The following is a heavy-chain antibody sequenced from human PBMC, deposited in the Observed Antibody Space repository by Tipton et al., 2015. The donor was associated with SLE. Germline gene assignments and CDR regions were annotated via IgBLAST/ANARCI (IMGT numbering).Heavy chain of an antibody. J-gene: IGHJ5*02. V-gene: IGHV4-39*01. CDR1: GGSISSSSYY. CDR3: ARHDTNYGRNWFDP. Sequence: TLSLTCTVSGGSISSSSYYRGWIRQPPGKGLEWIGSIYYSGSTYYNPSLKSRVTISVDTSKNHFSLKLSSVTAADTAVYYCARHDTNYGRNWFDPWGQGTLVTVSS. CDR2: IYYSGST. D-gene: IGHD2-8*01.